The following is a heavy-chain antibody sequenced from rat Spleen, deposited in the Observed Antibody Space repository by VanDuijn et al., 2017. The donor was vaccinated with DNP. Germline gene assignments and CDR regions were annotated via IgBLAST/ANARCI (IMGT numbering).Heavy chain of an antibody. CDR1: GFTFSDYD. CDR3: ASGFGWFAY. J-gene: IGHJ3*01. V-gene: IGHV5S13*01. CDR2: ITTGGDIT. Sequence: EVKLVESGGGLVQPGRSLKFSCAASGFTFSDYDMAWVRQVPGKGLEWVASITTGGDITYYPDSVKGRFTVSRDHAKNTLYLRLNSLRSEDTATYYCASGFGWFAYWGQGTLVTVSS. D-gene: IGHD4-1*01.